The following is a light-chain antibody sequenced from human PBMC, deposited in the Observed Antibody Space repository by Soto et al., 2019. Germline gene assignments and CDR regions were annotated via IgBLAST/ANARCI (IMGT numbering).Light chain of an antibody. V-gene: IGLV2-14*03. Sequence: QSALTQPASVSGSPGQSITISCAGTSSDIGGSGYVAWYQQHPGKAPKLMIYGVSNRPSGVSNRFSGSKSGNTASLTISGLQAEDEADYFCYSSRSSSTTFYVFGTGTKLTVL. CDR2: GVS. J-gene: IGLJ1*01. CDR3: YSSRSSSTTFYV. CDR1: SSDIGGSGY.